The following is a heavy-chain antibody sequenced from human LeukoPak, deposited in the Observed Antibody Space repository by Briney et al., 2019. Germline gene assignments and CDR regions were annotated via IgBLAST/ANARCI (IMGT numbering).Heavy chain of an antibody. D-gene: IGHD1-26*01. V-gene: IGHV4-39*01. CDR2: IYYSGST. CDR3: ASQSGSYPPDLDY. Sequence: SETLSLTCTVSGGSISSSSYYWGWIRQPPGKGLEWTGSIYYSGSTYYNPSLKSRVTISVDTSKNQFSLKLSSVTAADTAVYYCASQSGSYPPDLDYWGQGTLVTVSS. J-gene: IGHJ4*02. CDR1: GGSISSSSYY.